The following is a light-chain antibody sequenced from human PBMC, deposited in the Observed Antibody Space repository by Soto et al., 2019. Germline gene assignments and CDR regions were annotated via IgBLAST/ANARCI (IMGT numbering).Light chain of an antibody. CDR1: QTISSW. V-gene: IGKV1-5*03. J-gene: IGKJ5*01. CDR2: KAS. CDR3: QQLNSYPIT. Sequence: DIQMTQAPSTLCGSVGDRVTITCRASQTISSWLAWYQQKPGKAPKLLIYKASSLESGVPSRFSGSGSGTDFTLTISSLQPEDFATYYCQQLNSYPITFGQGTRLEIK.